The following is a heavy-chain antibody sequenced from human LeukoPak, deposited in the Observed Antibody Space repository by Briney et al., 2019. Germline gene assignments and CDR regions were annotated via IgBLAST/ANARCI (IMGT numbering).Heavy chain of an antibody. D-gene: IGHD6-6*01. V-gene: IGHV4-4*07. CDR1: GGSISSYY. Sequence: SETLSLTCTVSGGSISSYYWSWIRQPAGKGLEWIGRIYTSGSTNYNPSLKSRVTISVDMSKNQVSLKLSSVTAADTAVYYCARGRSIAARYYYISAFDIWGQGTMVTVSS. CDR2: IYTSGST. J-gene: IGHJ3*02. CDR3: ARGRSIAARYYYISAFDI.